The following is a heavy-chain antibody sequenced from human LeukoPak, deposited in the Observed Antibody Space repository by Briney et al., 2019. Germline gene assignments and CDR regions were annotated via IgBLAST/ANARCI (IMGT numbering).Heavy chain of an antibody. CDR1: GGSISSYY. D-gene: IGHD1-26*01. Sequence: SETLSLTCTVSGGSISSYYWSWIRQPPGKGLEWIGYIYYSGSTNYNPSLKSRVTISVDTSKNQFSLKLSSVTAADTAVYYCARVGGSYYYYYYMDVWGKGTTVTVSS. J-gene: IGHJ6*03. CDR3: ARVGGSYYYYYYMDV. V-gene: IGHV4-59*12. CDR2: IYYSGST.